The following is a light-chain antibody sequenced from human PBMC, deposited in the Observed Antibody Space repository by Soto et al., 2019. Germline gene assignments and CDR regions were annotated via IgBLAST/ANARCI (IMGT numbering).Light chain of an antibody. Sequence: QPVLTQSPSTSASLGASVKLTCTLTSGHTTYAITWHQQQPEKGPRYLMRVNIDGSHSKGDGIPDRFSGSSSGAERYLTISTLQSEDEADYYCQNWCTGVHWVFGEGTKLTVL. CDR1: SGHTTYA. J-gene: IGLJ3*02. V-gene: IGLV4-69*02. CDR3: QNWCTGVHWV. CDR2: VNIDGSH.